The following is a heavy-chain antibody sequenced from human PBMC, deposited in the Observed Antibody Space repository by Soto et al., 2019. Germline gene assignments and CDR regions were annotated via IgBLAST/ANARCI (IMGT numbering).Heavy chain of an antibody. Sequence: SETLSLTCTVSGGSVSSDTHYWSWIRQPPGKRLEWIGFICSSGSTNYNPSLKSRVTMSVDTSKNQFSLKLRSVIVADTAVYHCARFVRSCSGTTCYTRADVWGQGTTVTVSS. CDR2: ICSSGST. D-gene: IGHD2-2*02. J-gene: IGHJ6*02. V-gene: IGHV4-61*01. CDR1: GGSVSSDTHY. CDR3: ARFVRSCSGTTCYTRADV.